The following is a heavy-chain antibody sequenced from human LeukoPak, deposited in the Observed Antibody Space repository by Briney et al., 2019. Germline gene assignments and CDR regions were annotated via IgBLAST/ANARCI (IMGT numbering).Heavy chain of an antibody. CDR1: GFTFSSYA. CDR3: ARAPPGYEILTGSYFDF. D-gene: IGHD3-9*01. J-gene: IGHJ4*02. V-gene: IGHV3-21*01. CDR2: ISGSSTHI. Sequence: AGGSLRLSCAASGFTFSSYAMSWVRQAPGKGLEWVSSISGSSTHIHYADSVKGRFTISGDNAKNLLFLQMNSLRVEDTAVYYCARAPPGYEILTGSYFDFWGQGTPVTVSS.